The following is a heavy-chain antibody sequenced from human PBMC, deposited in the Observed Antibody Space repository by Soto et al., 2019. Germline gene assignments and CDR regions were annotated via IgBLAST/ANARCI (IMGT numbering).Heavy chain of an antibody. J-gene: IGHJ5*02. D-gene: IGHD5-12*01. Sequence: ASVKVSCKTSGGTFSSYAISWVRQAPGQGLEWMGGIIPIFGTANYAQKFQGRVTITADKPTSTAYMELSSLRSEDTAVYYCAKNSGYDLNWFDPWGQGTLVTVSS. V-gene: IGHV1-69*06. CDR1: GGTFSSYA. CDR2: IIPIFGTA. CDR3: AKNSGYDLNWFDP.